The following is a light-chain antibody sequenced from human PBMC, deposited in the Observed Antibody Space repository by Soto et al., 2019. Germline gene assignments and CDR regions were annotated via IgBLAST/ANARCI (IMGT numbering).Light chain of an antibody. CDR3: TSHTSTSTHV. V-gene: IGLV2-14*01. J-gene: IGLJ1*01. CDR1: SSDVGGYNY. Sequence: QSVLTQPASVSGSPGQSITISCTGTSSDVGGYNYVSWYQQHPGKAPKLMIYDVSNRPSGVSNRFSASKSGNTASLTISGLQTEDEADYYCTSHTSTSTHVFGTGTQLTVL. CDR2: DVS.